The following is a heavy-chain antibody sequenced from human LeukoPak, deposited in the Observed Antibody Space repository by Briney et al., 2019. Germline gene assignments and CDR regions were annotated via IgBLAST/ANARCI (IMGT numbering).Heavy chain of an antibody. CDR1: GGTFSSYA. J-gene: IGHJ4*02. D-gene: IGHD3-10*01. CDR3: AIWFGEFLYYFDY. V-gene: IGHV1-69*13. CDR2: IIPIFGTA. Sequence: GASVKVSCKASGGTFSSYAISWVRQAPGQGLEWMGGIIPIFGTANYAQKFQGRVTVTADESTSTAYMELSSLRSEDTAVYYCAIWFGEFLYYFDYWGQGTLVTVSS.